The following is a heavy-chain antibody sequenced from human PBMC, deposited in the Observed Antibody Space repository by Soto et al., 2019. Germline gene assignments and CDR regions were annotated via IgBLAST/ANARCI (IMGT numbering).Heavy chain of an antibody. CDR2: IYYSGST. J-gene: IGHJ4*02. V-gene: IGHV4-59*01. D-gene: IGHD4-17*01. CDR1: GGSISSYY. CDR3: ARLHDYGDYHQVGGPDY. Sequence: QVQLQESGPGLVKPSETLSLTCTVSGGSISSYYWSWIRQPPGKGLEWIGYIYYSGSTNYNPSLKSRVTISVDTSKYQFSLKLSSVTAADTAVYYCARLHDYGDYHQVGGPDYWGQGTLVTVSS.